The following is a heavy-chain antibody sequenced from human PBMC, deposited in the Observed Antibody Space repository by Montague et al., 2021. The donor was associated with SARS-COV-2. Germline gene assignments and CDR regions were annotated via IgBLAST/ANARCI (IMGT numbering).Heavy chain of an antibody. V-gene: IGHV4-59*07. CDR2: IYYSGST. Sequence: SDILSLTCTVSGVSISNYYWTWIRQPPGRGLEWIGYIYYSGSTDYSPSLKSRVTISLDTSKNQFSLKVTSVTAADTAVYYCARGAGYCNYGLDVWGPGTTVTVSS. D-gene: IGHD2-2*03. CDR3: ARGAGYCNYGLDV. J-gene: IGHJ6*02. CDR1: GVSISNYY.